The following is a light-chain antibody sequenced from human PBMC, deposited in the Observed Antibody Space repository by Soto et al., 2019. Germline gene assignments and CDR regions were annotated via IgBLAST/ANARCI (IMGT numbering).Light chain of an antibody. CDR1: SSDVGGYNY. Sequence: QSALTQPASVSGSPGQSITISCTGASSDVGGYNYVSWYQQHPGKAPKLMIYDVSNRPSGVSNRLSGSKSGNTASLTISGLQAEDEADYYCNSYPSTSTLGVFGGGTKLTVL. CDR2: DVS. V-gene: IGLV2-14*01. J-gene: IGLJ2*01. CDR3: NSYPSTSTLGV.